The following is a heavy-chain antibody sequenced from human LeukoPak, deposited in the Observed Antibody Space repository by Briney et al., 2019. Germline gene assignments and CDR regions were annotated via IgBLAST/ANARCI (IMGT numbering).Heavy chain of an antibody. CDR1: GYTFTCYY. D-gene: IGHD3-16*02. CDR2: INPNSGGT. Sequence: GASVKVSCKASGYTFTCYYMHWVRQAPGPGLEWMGRINPNSGGTNYAQKFQGKVTMTRDTPISTAYMELSRLRSDDTAVYYCARVIDDYVWGSYRPTPIYYFDYWGQGTLVTVSS. V-gene: IGHV1-2*06. CDR3: ARVIDDYVWGSYRPTPIYYFDY. J-gene: IGHJ4*02.